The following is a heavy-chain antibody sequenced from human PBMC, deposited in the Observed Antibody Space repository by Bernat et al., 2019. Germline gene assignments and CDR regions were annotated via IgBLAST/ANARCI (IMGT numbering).Heavy chain of an antibody. V-gene: IGHV1-69*06. Sequence: QVQLVQSGAEVKKPGSSVKVSCKASGGTFSSYAISWVRQAPGQGLEWMGGIIPIFGTANYAQKFQGRVTITADKSTSTAYMELSSLRSEDTAVYYCAGSVDTAMVTATWYFDLGGRGTRVTVSS. CDR1: GGTFSSYA. CDR2: IIPIFGTA. D-gene: IGHD5-18*01. J-gene: IGHJ2*01. CDR3: AGSVDTAMVTATWYFDL.